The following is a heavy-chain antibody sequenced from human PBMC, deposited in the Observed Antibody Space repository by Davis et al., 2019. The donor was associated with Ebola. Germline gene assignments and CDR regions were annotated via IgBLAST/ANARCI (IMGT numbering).Heavy chain of an antibody. CDR2: INPNSGGT. J-gene: IGHJ4*02. Sequence: VKVSCKASGYTFTGYYMHWVRQAPGQGLEWMGRINPNSGGTNYAQKFQGRVTMTRDTSISTAYMELSRLRSDDTAVYYCAREGTYDFWSGYYSDYWGQGTLVTVSP. V-gene: IGHV1-2*06. D-gene: IGHD3-3*01. CDR1: GYTFTGYY. CDR3: AREGTYDFWSGYYSDY.